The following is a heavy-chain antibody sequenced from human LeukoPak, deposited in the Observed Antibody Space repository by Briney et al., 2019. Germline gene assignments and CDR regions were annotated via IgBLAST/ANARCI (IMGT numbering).Heavy chain of an antibody. CDR2: IKEDGSEK. CDR1: GFAFSTDW. J-gene: IGHJ6*02. D-gene: IGHD6-19*01. V-gene: IGHV3-7*04. CDR3: ARDRIAVAGGDV. Sequence: GGSLRLSCAASGFAFSTDWRSWVRQAPGRGLEWVANIKEDGSEKYYAESVKGRFTISRDNAKNSLSLQMNSLRGEDTAVYYCARDRIAVAGGDVWGQGTTVTVSS.